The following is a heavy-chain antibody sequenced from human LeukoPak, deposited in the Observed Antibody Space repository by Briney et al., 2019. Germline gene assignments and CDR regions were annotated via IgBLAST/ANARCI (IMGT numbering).Heavy chain of an antibody. D-gene: IGHD4-17*01. V-gene: IGHV1-18*04. CDR3: ARDNRFRHGDYDFSRYYYMDV. CDR2: ISAYNGNT. J-gene: IGHJ6*03. Sequence: ASVKVSCKASGYTFTGYYMHWVRQAPGQGLEWMGWISAYNGNTNYAQKLQGRVTMTTDTSTSTAYMELRSLRSDDTAVYYCARDNRFRHGDYDFSRYYYMDVWGKGTTVTVSS. CDR1: GYTFTGYY.